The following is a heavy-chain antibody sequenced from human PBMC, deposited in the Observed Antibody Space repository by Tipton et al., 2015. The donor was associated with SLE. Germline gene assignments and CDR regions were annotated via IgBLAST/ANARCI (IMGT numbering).Heavy chain of an antibody. Sequence: TLSLTCAVSGGSISSDGYSWSWIRQPPGKGLEWIGYIYHSGSTYYNPSLKSRVTISVDTSKNQFSLKVSSVTAADTAVYYCARDHGGSYYGWFDPWGQGTLVTVSS. CDR3: ARDHGGSYYGWFDP. CDR1: GGSISSDGYS. CDR2: IYHSGST. J-gene: IGHJ5*02. D-gene: IGHD1-26*01. V-gene: IGHV4-30-2*01.